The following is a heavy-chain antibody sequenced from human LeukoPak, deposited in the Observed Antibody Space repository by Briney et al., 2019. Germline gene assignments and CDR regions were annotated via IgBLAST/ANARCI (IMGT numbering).Heavy chain of an antibody. CDR2: INHSGST. CDR1: GGSFSGYY. Sequence: PLETLSLTCAVYGGSFSGYYWSWIRQPPGKGLEWIGEINHSGSTNYNPSLKSRVTISVDTSKNQFSLKLSSVTAADTAVYYCARRSYYYDSSGYYWGFDPWGQGTLVTVSS. D-gene: IGHD3-22*01. J-gene: IGHJ5*02. CDR3: ARRSYYYDSSGYYWGFDP. V-gene: IGHV4-34*01.